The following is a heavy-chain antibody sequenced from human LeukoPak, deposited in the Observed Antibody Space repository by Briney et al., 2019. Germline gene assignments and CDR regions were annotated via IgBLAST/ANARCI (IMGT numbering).Heavy chain of an antibody. CDR2: ISGSGGST. V-gene: IGHV3-23*01. D-gene: IGHD4-11*01. CDR1: GFTFSSYA. CDR3: AKVGPFTVSNYVDY. J-gene: IGHJ4*02. Sequence: GGSLRLSCAASGFTFSSYAMSWVRQAPGKGLEWVSAISGSGGSTYYADSVKGRFTISRDNSKSTLYLQMNSLRAEDTAVYYCAKVGPFTVSNYVDYWGQGTLVTVSS.